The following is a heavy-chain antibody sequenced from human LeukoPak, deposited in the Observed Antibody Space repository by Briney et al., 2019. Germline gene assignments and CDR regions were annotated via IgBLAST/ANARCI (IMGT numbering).Heavy chain of an antibody. CDR3: ARAVRGSYYYYYGMDV. CDR2: IYYSGST. J-gene: IGHJ6*02. V-gene: IGHV4-59*01. D-gene: IGHD3-10*01. CDR1: GGSISSYY. Sequence: PSETLSLTCTVSGGSISSYYWSWIRQPPGKGLEWIGYIYYSGSTNYNPSLKSRVTISVDTSKNQFSLKLSSVTAADTAVYCCARAVRGSYYYYYGMDVWGQGTTVTVSS.